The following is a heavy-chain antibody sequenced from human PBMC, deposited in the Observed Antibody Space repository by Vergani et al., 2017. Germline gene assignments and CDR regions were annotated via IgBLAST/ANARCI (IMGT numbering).Heavy chain of an antibody. J-gene: IGHJ4*02. CDR1: GFIFSDYW. CDR2: INSRGTKT. CDR3: ARGHPVGSY. V-gene: IGHV3-7*01. Sequence: VESGGGLVQPGGSLRLSCSPSGFIFSDYWMTWVRKAPGKGLEWVANINSRGTKTDYMPSLGARFSISRDNAKSSLYLQMNSLRVADTAVYYCARGHPVGSYWGQGTLVTVSS. D-gene: IGHD1-26*01.